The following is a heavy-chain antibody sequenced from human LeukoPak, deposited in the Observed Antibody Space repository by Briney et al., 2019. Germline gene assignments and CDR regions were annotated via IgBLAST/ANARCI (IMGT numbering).Heavy chain of an antibody. D-gene: IGHD3-22*01. J-gene: IGHJ4*02. CDR3: ARGLRNYYDSSGSFDY. V-gene: IGHV4-34*01. CDR1: GGSFSGYY. Sequence: SETLSLTCAVYGGSFSGYYWSWIRQPPGKGLEWIGEINHSGSTNYNPSLKSRVTISVDPSKNQFSLKLSSVTAADTAVYYCARGLRNYYDSSGSFDYWGQGTLVTVSS. CDR2: INHSGST.